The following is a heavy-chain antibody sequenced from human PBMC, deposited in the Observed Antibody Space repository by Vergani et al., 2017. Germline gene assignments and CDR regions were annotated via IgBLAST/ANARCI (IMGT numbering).Heavy chain of an antibody. V-gene: IGHV3-23*01. Sequence: EVQLLESGGGSAQPGESLRLSRVASGFTFTAHGLNWVRQAPGKGLEWVSGISGQNFRTHYADSVKGRFTISRDDSKNTVYLQINSLRAEDTAIYYCVKEKIDLGSYFFDSWGHGILVTVSS. CDR3: VKEKIDLGSYFFDS. CDR1: GFTFTAHG. CDR2: ISGQNFRT. J-gene: IGHJ4*01. D-gene: IGHD2/OR15-2a*01.